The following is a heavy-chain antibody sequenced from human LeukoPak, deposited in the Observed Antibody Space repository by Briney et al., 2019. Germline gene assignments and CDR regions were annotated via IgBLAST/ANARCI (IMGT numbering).Heavy chain of an antibody. D-gene: IGHD3-22*01. CDR1: GLTFSIYA. CDR3: AKDDYD. J-gene: IGHJ4*02. CDR2: ISGRGGNT. V-gene: IGHV3-23*01. Sequence: GGSVRLPCAPSGLTFSIYAMRWARDSPGEGLECVSDISGRGGNTLYADCVEGRLTLYRDNSKNTVSLNMNSLSAEDSAVYYCAKDDYDWGQGTLVTVSS.